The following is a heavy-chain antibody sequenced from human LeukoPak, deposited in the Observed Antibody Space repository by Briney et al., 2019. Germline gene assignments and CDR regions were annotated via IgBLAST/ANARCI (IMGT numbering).Heavy chain of an antibody. CDR2: IGVGGGDT. V-gene: IGHV3-23*01. CDR1: GFAFSSHA. CDR3: AKELYYYDSSGSFDY. Sequence: YPGGSLRLSCAVSGFAFSSHAMSWVRQAPGKGLEWVSGIGVGGGDTYYADSVKGRFTISRDNSKNTLYLQMNSLRAEDTAVYYCAKELYYYDSSGSFDYWGQGTLVAVSS. D-gene: IGHD3-22*01. J-gene: IGHJ4*02.